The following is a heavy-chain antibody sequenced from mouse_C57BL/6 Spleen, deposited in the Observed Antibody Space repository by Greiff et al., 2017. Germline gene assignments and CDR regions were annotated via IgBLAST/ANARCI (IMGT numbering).Heavy chain of an antibody. D-gene: IGHD4-1*01. CDR2: IDPSDSYT. Sequence: QVQLQQPGAELVMPGASVKLSCKASGYTFTSYWMHWVKQRPGQGLEWIGEIDPSDSYTNYNQKFKGKSTLTVDKSSSTAYMQLSSLTSEDSAVYYCARELGRHYFDYWGQGTTLTVSS. V-gene: IGHV1-69*01. CDR3: ARELGRHYFDY. J-gene: IGHJ2*01. CDR1: GYTFTSYW.